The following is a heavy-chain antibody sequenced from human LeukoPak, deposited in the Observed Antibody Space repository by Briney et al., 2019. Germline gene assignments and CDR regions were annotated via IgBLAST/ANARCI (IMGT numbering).Heavy chain of an antibody. V-gene: IGHV3-74*01. CDR3: VRDKDGYNF. CDR1: GFTVNTYI. Sequence: PGGSLRLSCAASGFTVNTYIMHRVRQAPGKGLVWVSRLDTDEKITTYADSVKGRFTISRDNAKNMLYLQMNSLRVEDTAVYYCVRDKDGYNFWGQGTLVTVSS. D-gene: IGHD5-24*01. CDR2: LDTDEKIT. J-gene: IGHJ4*02.